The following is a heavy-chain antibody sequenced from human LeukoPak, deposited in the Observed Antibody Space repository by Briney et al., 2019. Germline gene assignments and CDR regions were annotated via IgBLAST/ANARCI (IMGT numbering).Heavy chain of an antibody. D-gene: IGHD6-6*01. CDR2: IKPNSGGT. Sequence: ASVKVSCKASGYTFTGYLMHWVRRAPGQGLEWMGWIKPNSGGTDYAQKFQGRVTMTRDTSISTAYMELSRLRSDDTAVYYCARGLRSYSSSSYYYYMDVWGKGTTVTVSS. CDR3: ARGLRSYSSSSYYYYMDV. CDR1: GYTFTGYL. J-gene: IGHJ6*03. V-gene: IGHV1-2*02.